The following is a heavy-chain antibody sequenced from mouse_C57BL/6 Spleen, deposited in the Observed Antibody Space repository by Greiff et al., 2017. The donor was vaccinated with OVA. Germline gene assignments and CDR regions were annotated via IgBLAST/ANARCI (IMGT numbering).Heavy chain of an antibody. CDR2: IRLKSDNYAT. D-gene: IGHD1-1*01. Sequence: EVQLVESGGGLVQPGGSMKLSCVASGFTFSNYWMNWVRQSPEKGLEWVAQIRLKSDNYATHYAESVQGRFTISRDDSKSDVYLQMNNLRAGDTGIYYCTGGGSSFYAMDYWGQGTSVTVSS. CDR1: GFTFSNYW. V-gene: IGHV6-3*01. J-gene: IGHJ4*01. CDR3: TGGGSSFYAMDY.